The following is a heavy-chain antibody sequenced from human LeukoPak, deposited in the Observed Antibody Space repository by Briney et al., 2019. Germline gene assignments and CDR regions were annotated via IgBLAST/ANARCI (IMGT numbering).Heavy chain of an antibody. D-gene: IGHD3-22*01. CDR1: GFTFSSYG. J-gene: IGHJ4*02. CDR2: ISYDGSNK. V-gene: IGHV3-30*18. CDR3: AKSSTNYYDSSGYDY. Sequence: PGGSLRLSCAASGFTFSSYGMHWVRRAPGKGLEWVAVISYDGSNKYYADSVKGRFTISRDNSKNTLYLQMNSLRAEDTAVYYCAKSSTNYYDSSGYDYWGQGTLVTVSS.